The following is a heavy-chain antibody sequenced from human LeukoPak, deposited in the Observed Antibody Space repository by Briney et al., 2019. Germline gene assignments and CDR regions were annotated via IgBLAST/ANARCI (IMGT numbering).Heavy chain of an antibody. Sequence: GGSLRLSCGASGFTFSGYGMSWVRQAPGKGLEWVSGINNSGDRTYYADSVKGRFTISRDNSKNTLYLQMNSLRAEDTAVYYCARVGGNSGAFDIWGQGTMVTVSS. V-gene: IGHV3-23*01. CDR1: GFTFSGYG. CDR3: ARVGGNSGAFDI. D-gene: IGHD4-23*01. J-gene: IGHJ3*02. CDR2: INNSGDRT.